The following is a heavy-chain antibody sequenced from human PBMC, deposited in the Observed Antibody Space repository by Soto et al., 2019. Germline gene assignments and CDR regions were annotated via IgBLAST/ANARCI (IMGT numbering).Heavy chain of an antibody. Sequence: GESLKISCKGSGYTFTDYWIGWVRQLPGKGLEWMGIIYPGDSDTRYSPSFQGHVTITVDKSTSTAYLQWNTLKASDTAMYYCARHFSNFRYYCYVMYVWGQGTTVTVSS. J-gene: IGHJ6*02. V-gene: IGHV5-51*01. CDR3: ARHFSNFRYYCYVMYV. D-gene: IGHD4-4*01. CDR1: GYTFTDYW. CDR2: IYPGDSDT.